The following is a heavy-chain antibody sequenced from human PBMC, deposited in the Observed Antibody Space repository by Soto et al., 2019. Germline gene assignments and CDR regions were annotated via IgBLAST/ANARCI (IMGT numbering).Heavy chain of an antibody. CDR3: AKDVWELLHNYFDY. J-gene: IGHJ4*02. D-gene: IGHD1-26*01. CDR2: ISYDGSNK. V-gene: IGHV3-30*18. Sequence: GGSLRLSCAASGFTFSSYGMHWVRQAPGKGLEWVAVISYDGSNKYYADSVKGRFTISRDNSKNTLYLQMNSLRAEDTAVYYCAKDVWELLHNYFDYWGQGTLVTVSS. CDR1: GFTFSSYG.